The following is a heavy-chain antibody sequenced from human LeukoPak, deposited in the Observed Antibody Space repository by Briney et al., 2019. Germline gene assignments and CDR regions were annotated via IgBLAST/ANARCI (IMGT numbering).Heavy chain of an antibody. Sequence: MTGGSLRLSCTASGFTFSDYYINWIRQAPGKGLEWISYISTSGRTVDYADSVKGRFTISRDNAKNSLYLQMNSLRAEDTAVYYCAREKMMVSARPFAFDLWGQGTLVTVSS. V-gene: IGHV3-11*01. CDR2: ISTSGRTV. J-gene: IGHJ5*02. D-gene: IGHD2-8*01. CDR1: GFTFSDYY. CDR3: AREKMMVSARPFAFDL.